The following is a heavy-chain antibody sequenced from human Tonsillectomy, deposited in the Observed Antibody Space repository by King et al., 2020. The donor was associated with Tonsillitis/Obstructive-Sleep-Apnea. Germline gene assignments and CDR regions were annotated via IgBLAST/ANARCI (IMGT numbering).Heavy chain of an antibody. V-gene: IGHV1-18*01. CDR2: ISGYNGDT. CDR3: ARVSAFAWELLPVDP. D-gene: IGHD1-26*01. CDR1: GYTFISYG. Sequence: VQLVESGAEVKKPGASVTVSCKASGYTFISYGIIWVRQAPGQGLEWMGWISGYNGDTNYAQNLQGRGTMTTDTSTSTAYMEMRSLRSDDTAVYYCARVSAFAWELLPVDPWGQGTLVTVSS. J-gene: IGHJ5*02.